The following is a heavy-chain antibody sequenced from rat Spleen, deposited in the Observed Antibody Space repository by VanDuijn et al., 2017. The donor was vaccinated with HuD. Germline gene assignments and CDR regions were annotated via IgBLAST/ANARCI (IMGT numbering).Heavy chain of an antibody. J-gene: IGHJ2*01. CDR3: TRGYYFDY. V-gene: IGHV5-25*01. CDR1: GFTVSNYD. D-gene: IGHD3-2*01. CDR2: ISYDGSTN. Sequence: DVQLVESGGGLVQPGRSMKLSCAASGFTVSNYDMAWVRQAPTKGLEWVASISYDGSTNYFRDSVKGRITLSRDNAKSTLNLQMDSLRSEDTGTYYCTRGYYFDYWGQGVMVTVSS.